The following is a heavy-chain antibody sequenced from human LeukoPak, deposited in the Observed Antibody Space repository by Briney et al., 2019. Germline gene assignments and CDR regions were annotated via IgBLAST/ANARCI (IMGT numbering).Heavy chain of an antibody. CDR2: ISGSGGST. V-gene: IGHV3-23*01. CDR1: GFTFSSYA. J-gene: IGHJ5*02. Sequence: GASLRLSCATSGFTFSSYAMSWVRQATGKGLEWVSAISGSGGSTYYADSVKGRFTISRDNSKNTLYLQMNSLRAEDTAVYYCAKDQVQWLVGWFDPGGQGTLVTVSS. D-gene: IGHD6-19*01. CDR3: AKDQVQWLVGWFDP.